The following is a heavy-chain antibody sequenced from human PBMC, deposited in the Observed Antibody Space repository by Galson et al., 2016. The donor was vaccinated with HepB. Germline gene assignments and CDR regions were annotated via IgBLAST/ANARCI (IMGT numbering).Heavy chain of an antibody. CDR2: ISAYNGNT. CDR3: ARDPRKIRYQLLEIYYYYYAMGV. D-gene: IGHD2-2*01. Sequence: SVKVSCKASGYTFTTYGISWVRQAPGQGLEWMGWISAYNGNTNYAQKLQGRVTMTTDTSTSTAYMELRSLRSDDTAAYYCARDPRKIRYQLLEIYYYYYAMGVWGQGTTVTVSS. CDR1: GYTFTTYG. J-gene: IGHJ6*02. V-gene: IGHV1-18*01.